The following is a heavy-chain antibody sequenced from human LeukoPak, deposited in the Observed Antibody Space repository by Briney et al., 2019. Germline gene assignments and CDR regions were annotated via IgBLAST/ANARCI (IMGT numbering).Heavy chain of an antibody. J-gene: IGHJ4*02. CDR3: ARHGTISSESYFDY. CDR1: GGSVSSYY. CDR2: IHNSGRT. Sequence: PSETLSLTCSVSGGSVSSYYWSWIRQSPGKGLEWIGYIHNSGRTNYNPSLKSRVTGFVDTSKNQVSLGLSSVTAADTAVYYCARHGTISSESYFDYWGQGALVTVSS. D-gene: IGHD1-14*01. V-gene: IGHV4-59*08.